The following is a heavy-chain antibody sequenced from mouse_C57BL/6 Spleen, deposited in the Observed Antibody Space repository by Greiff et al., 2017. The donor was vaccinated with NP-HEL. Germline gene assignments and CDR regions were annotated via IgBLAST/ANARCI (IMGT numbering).Heavy chain of an antibody. Sequence: VQLQESGAELVKPGASVKMSCKASGYTFTSYWITWVKQRPGQGLEWIGDIYPGSGSTNYNEKFKSKATLTVDTSSSTAYMQLSSLTSEDSAVYYCARGDDAFRGYFDVWGTGTTVTVSS. D-gene: IGHD2-3*01. V-gene: IGHV1-55*01. CDR2: IYPGSGST. CDR1: GYTFTSYW. J-gene: IGHJ1*03. CDR3: ARGDDAFRGYFDV.